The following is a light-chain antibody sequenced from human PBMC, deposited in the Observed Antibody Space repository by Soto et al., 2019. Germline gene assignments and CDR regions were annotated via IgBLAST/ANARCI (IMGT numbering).Light chain of an antibody. V-gene: IGLV2-14*01. CDR3: KLYTSSSALPYV. J-gene: IGLJ1*01. Sequence: QSALTQPASVSGSPGQSITVSCTGTSSDVGVYNYVSWYQQHPGKAPKAMIYDVIKRTSGVSNRFSGSKSGNTASLTLSGLQAEDEADYYCKLYTSSSALPYVFGTGTKVTVL. CDR1: SSDVGVYNY. CDR2: DVI.